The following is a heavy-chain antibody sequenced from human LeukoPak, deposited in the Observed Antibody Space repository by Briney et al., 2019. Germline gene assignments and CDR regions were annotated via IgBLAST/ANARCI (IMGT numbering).Heavy chain of an antibody. V-gene: IGHV3-30*18. D-gene: IGHD1-26*01. CDR2: ITYDGGNK. CDR3: AKDRGSRSPVYGMPV. CDR1: GFTFSSYG. Sequence: RGSLRLSCAASGFTFSSYGMHWVCQAPGKGLEWVAVITYDGGNKYHADSVKGRFTISRDNSKNTLYLQMNSLRAEDTAVYYCAKDRGSRSPVYGMPVWGQGTTVTVSS. J-gene: IGHJ6*02.